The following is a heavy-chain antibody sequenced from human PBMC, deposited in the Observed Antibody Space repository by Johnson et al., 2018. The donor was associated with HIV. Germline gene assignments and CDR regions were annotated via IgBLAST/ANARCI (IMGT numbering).Heavy chain of an antibody. CDR3: AKALGWELSI. CDR1: GFTFSTYA. D-gene: IGHD1-26*01. Sequence: QEQLVESGGGVVQPGRSLRLSCAASGFTFSTYAMHWVRQAPGKGLEWVAVISYDGKSTYYADSVKGRFTISRDNSKNTLYLQMNSLRAEDTAVYYCAKALGWELSIWGQGTMVTVSS. J-gene: IGHJ3*02. V-gene: IGHV3-30*04. CDR2: ISYDGKST.